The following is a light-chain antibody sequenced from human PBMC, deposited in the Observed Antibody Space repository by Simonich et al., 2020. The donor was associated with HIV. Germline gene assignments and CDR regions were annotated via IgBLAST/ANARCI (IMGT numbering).Light chain of an antibody. CDR2: WAH. CDR3: QKFHSTMYT. J-gene: IGKJ2*01. Sequence: DIVMTHSPDSLVVSLGERAAINCKSTQSVLYRSNNQNYLAWYQQKPGQPPKLIIYWAHTRETGVPDRFSGSGSATDFTLTTSRLQAEDVAVSYCQKFHSTMYTFGQGTKLAIK. CDR1: QSVLYRSNNQNY. V-gene: IGKV4-1*01.